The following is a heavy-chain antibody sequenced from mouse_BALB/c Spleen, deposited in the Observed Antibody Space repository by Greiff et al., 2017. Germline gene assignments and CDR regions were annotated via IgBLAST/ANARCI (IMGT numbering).Heavy chain of an antibody. CDR3: ARDYYGSSWYFDV. J-gene: IGHJ1*01. V-gene: IGHV5-9-4*01. Sequence: DVMLVESGGGLVKPGGSLKLSCAASGFTFSSYAMSWVRQSPEKRLEWVAEISSGGSYTYYPDTVTGRFTISRDNAKNTLYLEMSSLRSEDTAMYYCARDYYGSSWYFDVWGAGTTVTVSS. D-gene: IGHD1-1*01. CDR1: GFTFSSYA. CDR2: ISSGGSYT.